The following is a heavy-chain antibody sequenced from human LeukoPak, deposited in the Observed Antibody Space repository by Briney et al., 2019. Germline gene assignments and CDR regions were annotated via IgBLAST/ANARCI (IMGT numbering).Heavy chain of an antibody. Sequence: SQTLSLTCTVSGGSISSGGYYWSWIRQHPGKGLEWIGYIYYSGSTYYNPSLKSRVTISVDTSKNQFSLKLSSVTAADTAVYYCARGYYDSSGYENWFDPWGQGTLVTVSS. CDR2: IYYSGST. D-gene: IGHD3-22*01. CDR1: GGSISSGGYY. CDR3: ARGYYDSSGYENWFDP. J-gene: IGHJ5*02. V-gene: IGHV4-31*03.